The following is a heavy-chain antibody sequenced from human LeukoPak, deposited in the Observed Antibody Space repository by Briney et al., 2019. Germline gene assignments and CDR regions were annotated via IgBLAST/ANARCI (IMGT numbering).Heavy chain of an antibody. CDR3: ARRGLVAGIYDLVYGFDI. CDR2: MNPNTGNT. J-gene: IGHJ3*02. CDR1: GYTFTSYD. D-gene: IGHD3/OR15-3a*01. V-gene: IGHV1-8*03. Sequence: GASVKVSCKASGYTFTSYDINWVRQATGQGLEWMGWMNPNTGNTGFAQKFQGRVTITQNSSISTVYMELNSLTSEDTAVYYCARRGLVAGIYDLVYGFDIWGQGTMVTVSS.